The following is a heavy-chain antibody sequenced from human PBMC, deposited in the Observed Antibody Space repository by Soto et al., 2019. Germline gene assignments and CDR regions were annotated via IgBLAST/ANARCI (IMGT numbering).Heavy chain of an antibody. D-gene: IGHD3-16*02. J-gene: IGHJ5*02. CDR1: GYTFTSYG. Sequence: QVQLVQSGAEVKKPGASVKVSCKASGYTFTSYGISWVRQAPGQGLEWMGWISAYNGNTNYAQKLQGRVTMTTDTSTSTAYMELRSLRSDDTAVYYCARAGGVGGVMITFGGVIVNKYNWFDPWGQGTLVTVSS. CDR3: ARAGGVGGVMITFGGVIVNKYNWFDP. V-gene: IGHV1-18*01. CDR2: ISAYNGNT.